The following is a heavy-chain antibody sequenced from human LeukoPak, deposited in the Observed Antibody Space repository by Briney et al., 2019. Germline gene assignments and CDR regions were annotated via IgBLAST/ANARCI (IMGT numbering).Heavy chain of an antibody. D-gene: IGHD3-10*01. V-gene: IGHV4-59*08. Sequence: PSETLSLTCTVSGGSVSSCYSSWTRHSRGEGRGWVGYISYSGTTNYNPSLKSRVTISLRTSKNRFSLNLTSVTAADTAVYYCARHGSGTSLALYPWGQGTLDTVST. CDR2: ISYSGTT. CDR3: ARHGSGTSLALYP. CDR1: GGSVSSCY. J-gene: IGHJ5*02.